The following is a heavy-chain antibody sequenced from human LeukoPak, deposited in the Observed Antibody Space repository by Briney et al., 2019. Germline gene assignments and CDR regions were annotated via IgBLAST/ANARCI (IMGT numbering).Heavy chain of an antibody. Sequence: GGSLRLSCAASGFTFSSYSMNWVRRAPGKGLEWVSSISSSSSYIYYADSVKGRFTISRDNAKNSLYPQMNSLRAEDTAVYYCASSFYGSGSYSFDYWGQGTLVTVSS. CDR1: GFTFSSYS. D-gene: IGHD3-10*01. CDR2: ISSSSSYI. J-gene: IGHJ4*02. V-gene: IGHV3-21*01. CDR3: ASSFYGSGSYSFDY.